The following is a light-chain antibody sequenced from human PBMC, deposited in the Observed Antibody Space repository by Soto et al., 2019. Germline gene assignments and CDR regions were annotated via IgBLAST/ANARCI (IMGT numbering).Light chain of an antibody. Sequence: QSALTQPASVSGSPGHSITIACTETSSDVGGYNYVSWYQQHPGKAPKLMIYDISNRPSGVSNRVSGSKSGNTASLTISGLQAEDEADYYCSSYTSSSTLEVVFGGGTKLTVL. CDR1: SSDVGGYNY. CDR2: DIS. V-gene: IGLV2-14*01. CDR3: SSYTSSSTLEVV. J-gene: IGLJ2*01.